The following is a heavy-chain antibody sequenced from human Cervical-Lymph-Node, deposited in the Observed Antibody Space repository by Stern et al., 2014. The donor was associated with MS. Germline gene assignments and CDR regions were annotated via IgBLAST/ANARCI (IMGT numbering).Heavy chain of an antibody. CDR2: ISNSGADV. J-gene: IGHJ4*02. CDR3: TKQYELTGLDDY. D-gene: IGHD7-27*01. CDR1: GFIFKNHG. Sequence: VQLVESGGGVVQPGGSLRLSCASSGFIFKNHGMHWVRQAPGKGLEWVGVISNSGADVQYADSVKGRFTISRDNSKNTLYLQMNSLTPDDTAIYYCTKQYELTGLDDYWGQGTQVTVSS. V-gene: IGHV3-30*18.